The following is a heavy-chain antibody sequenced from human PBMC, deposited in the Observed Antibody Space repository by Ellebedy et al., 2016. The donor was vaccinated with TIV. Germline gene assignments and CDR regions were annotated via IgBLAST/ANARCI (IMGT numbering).Heavy chain of an antibody. D-gene: IGHD1-7*01. CDR2: INTNSGAT. J-gene: IGHJ4*02. CDR3: ARDRAMGGGNYLTFEY. Sequence: AASVKVSCKASGYTFTAYYIHWVRQAPGHELEWMGWINTNSGATFYAPKFQGRVTMTRDTSLTTAYMELRRLRSDDTAVYYCARDRAMGGGNYLTFEYWGQGTLVTVSS. CDR1: GYTFTAYY. V-gene: IGHV1-2*02.